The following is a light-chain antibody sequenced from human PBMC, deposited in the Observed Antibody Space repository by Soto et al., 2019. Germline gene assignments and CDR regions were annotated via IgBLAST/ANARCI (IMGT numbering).Light chain of an antibody. CDR3: AAWDDSLNGQV. V-gene: IGLV1-44*01. CDR2: SNN. CDR1: SSNIGSNT. J-gene: IGLJ2*01. Sequence: QPVLTQPPSASGTPGQRVTISCSGSSSNIGSNTVNWYQQLSGTAPKLLIYSNNQRPSGVPDRFSGSKSGTSASLAISGLQSEDEADYYCAAWDDSLNGQVFGGGTKVTVL.